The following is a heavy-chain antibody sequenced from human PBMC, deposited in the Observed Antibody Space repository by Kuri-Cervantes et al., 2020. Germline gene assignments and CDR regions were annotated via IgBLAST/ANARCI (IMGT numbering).Heavy chain of an antibody. CDR3: ARARRLGELSPFDI. CDR1: GYTFTSYG. V-gene: IGHV1-18*01. D-gene: IGHD3-16*02. CDR2: ISAYNGVT. Sequence: ASVKVSCKASGYTFTSYGISWVRQAPGQGLEWMGWISAYNGVTNFAQKFQGRVTMTIDTSTSTTYMELRSLRSDDTAVYYCARARRLGELSPFDIWGQGTTVTVSS. J-gene: IGHJ3*02.